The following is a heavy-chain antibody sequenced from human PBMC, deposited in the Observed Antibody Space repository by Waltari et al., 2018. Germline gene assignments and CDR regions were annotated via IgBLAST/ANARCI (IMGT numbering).Heavy chain of an antibody. V-gene: IGHV3-73*02. D-gene: IGHD4-17*01. CDR1: GCPFRGSA. Sequence: VQLVESGGGLVQPGGSLKLSCAASGCPFRGSALHWVRQASGKGLEWVGRIRSKANTYATAYGASVKGRFTISRDDSKNTAYLLMNSLKTEDTAVYYCARRNGDSSNYGMDVWGQGTTVTVSS. CDR3: ARRNGDSSNYGMDV. J-gene: IGHJ6*02. CDR2: IRSKANTYAT.